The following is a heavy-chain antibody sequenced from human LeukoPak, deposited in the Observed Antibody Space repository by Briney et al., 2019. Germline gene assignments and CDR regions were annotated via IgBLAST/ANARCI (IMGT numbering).Heavy chain of an antibody. D-gene: IGHD1-1*01. CDR2: ISGSGSTI. J-gene: IGHJ3*02. CDR1: GFSFSSYE. V-gene: IGHV3-48*03. CDR3: ARVTLRQLITSVDAFDI. Sequence: PGGSLRLSCAASGFSFSSYEMSWVRQAPGKGLEWVSFISGSGSTIYQADSVKGRFTISRDNAKNSLYLQMNSLRAEDTALYYCARVTLRQLITSVDAFDIWGQGTMVTVSS.